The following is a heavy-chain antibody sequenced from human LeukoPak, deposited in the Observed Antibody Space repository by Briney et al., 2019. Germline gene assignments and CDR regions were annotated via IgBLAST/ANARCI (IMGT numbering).Heavy chain of an antibody. CDR3: TRVIFGVVGTMDV. CDR2: IRSKAYGGTT. Sequence: PGRSLRLSCTASGFTFGDYAMSWVRQAPGKGLEWVGFIRSKAYGGTTEYAASVKGRFTISRDDSKSIAYLQMNSLKTEDTAVYYCTRVIFGVVGTMDVWGKGTTVTVSS. V-gene: IGHV3-49*04. D-gene: IGHD3-3*01. CDR1: GFTFGDYA. J-gene: IGHJ6*03.